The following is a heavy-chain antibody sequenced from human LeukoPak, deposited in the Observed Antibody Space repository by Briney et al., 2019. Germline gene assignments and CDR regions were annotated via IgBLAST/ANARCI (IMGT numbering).Heavy chain of an antibody. CDR2: ISASGGAT. CDR3: ATRGHYDSSYYLLSAFDI. J-gene: IGHJ3*02. CDR1: GFTFTSSA. Sequence: GGSLRFSCAASGFTFTSSAVSWVRQAPGKGLEWVSSISASGGATYYADSVKGRFTISRDNSNNTLHLQMNSLRAEDTALYYCATRGHYDSSYYLLSAFDIWGQGTMVTVSS. D-gene: IGHD3-22*01. V-gene: IGHV3-23*01.